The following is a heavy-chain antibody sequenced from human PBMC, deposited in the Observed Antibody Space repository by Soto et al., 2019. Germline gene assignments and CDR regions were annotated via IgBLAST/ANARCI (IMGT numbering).Heavy chain of an antibody. D-gene: IGHD2-2*01. Sequence: QVQLVQSGAEVKKPGSSVKVSCKASGGTFSSYAISWVRQAPGQGLEWMGGIIPIFGTANYAQKFQGRVTITADESTSTAYMELSSLRSEDTAVYYCASSPYCSSTSCWAGGYYFDYWGQGTLVTVSS. CDR1: GGTFSSYA. CDR2: IIPIFGTA. J-gene: IGHJ4*02. V-gene: IGHV1-69*01. CDR3: ASSPYCSSTSCWAGGYYFDY.